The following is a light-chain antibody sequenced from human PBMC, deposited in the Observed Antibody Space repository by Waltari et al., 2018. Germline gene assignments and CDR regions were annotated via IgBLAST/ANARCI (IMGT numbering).Light chain of an antibody. J-gene: IGKJ1*01. Sequence: DVVMTQSPDSLAVSLGERATINCKSSQSLLYTSNNKNYLAWYQQKPGQPPKILIYWASIRESGVPDRFSGSGSGTDFTLTISGLQAEDVASYFCLQYLHTHRTFGQGTKVEIK. V-gene: IGKV4-1*01. CDR3: LQYLHTHRT. CDR1: QSLLYTSNNKNY. CDR2: WAS.